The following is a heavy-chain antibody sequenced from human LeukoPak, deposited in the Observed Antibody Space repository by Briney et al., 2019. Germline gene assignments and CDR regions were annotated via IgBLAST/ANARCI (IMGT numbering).Heavy chain of an antibody. Sequence: PGGSLRLSCAASGFTFSSYAMSWVRQAPGKGLEWVSAISGSGGSTYYADSVKGRFTISRDNSKNTLYLQMNSLRADDTAVYFCAKDLGSGSYYAAFDYWGQGTQVTVSS. CDR1: GFTFSSYA. CDR2: ISGSGGST. J-gene: IGHJ4*02. CDR3: AKDLGSGSYYAAFDY. D-gene: IGHD3-10*01. V-gene: IGHV3-23*01.